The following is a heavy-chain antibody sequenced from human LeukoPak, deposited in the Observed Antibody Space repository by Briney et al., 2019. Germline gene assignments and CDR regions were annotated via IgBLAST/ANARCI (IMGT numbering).Heavy chain of an antibody. D-gene: IGHD3-3*01. Sequence: GGPLRLSCAASGFTFSDCYMSWIRQAPGKGLEWVSYISSSGSTIYYADSVKGRFTISRDNAKNSLYLQMNSLRAEDTAVYYCARDGVRFLELFAPDYWGQGTLVTVSS. J-gene: IGHJ4*02. CDR2: ISSSGSTI. CDR1: GFTFSDCY. CDR3: ARDGVRFLELFAPDY. V-gene: IGHV3-11*01.